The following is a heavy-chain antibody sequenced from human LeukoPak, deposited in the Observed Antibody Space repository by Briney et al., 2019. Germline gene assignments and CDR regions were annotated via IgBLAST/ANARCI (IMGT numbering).Heavy chain of an antibody. CDR3: AGDYYDSSGYYSY. D-gene: IGHD3-22*01. J-gene: IGHJ4*02. Sequence: GGSLRLSCAASGFTFSSYSMNWVRQAPGKGLEWVSSISSSSSYIYYADSVKGRFPISRDNAKNSLYLQMNSLRAEDTAVYYCAGDYYDSSGYYSYWGQGTLVTVSS. CDR1: GFTFSSYS. CDR2: ISSSSSYI. V-gene: IGHV3-21*01.